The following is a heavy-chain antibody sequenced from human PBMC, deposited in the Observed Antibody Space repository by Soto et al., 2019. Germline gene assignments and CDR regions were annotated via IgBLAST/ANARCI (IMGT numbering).Heavy chain of an antibody. Sequence: QVQLQESGPGLVKPSQTLSLTCTVSGGSISSGGYYWSWIRQHPGKGLEWIGYIYYSGSTYYNPYLKSRVTISVDTSKNQFSLKLSSVTAADTAVYYCARYYYNSSGPTNFDYWGQGTLVTVSS. CDR2: IYYSGST. CDR1: GGSISSGGYY. J-gene: IGHJ4*02. D-gene: IGHD3-22*01. V-gene: IGHV4-31*03. CDR3: ARYYYNSSGPTNFDY.